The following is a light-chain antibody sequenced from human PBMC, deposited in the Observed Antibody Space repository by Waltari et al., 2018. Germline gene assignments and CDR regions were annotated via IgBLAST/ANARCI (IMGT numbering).Light chain of an antibody. J-gene: IGKJ4*01. Sequence: DIVLTQSPATLSVSPGDRATLSCRASQNVRTNLAWYQQKVGQAPRLVISGASTRATGVPDRFSGIGSGTDFTLTISNLQSEDLGFYYCHQYNEWPPAPTFGGGTKVEIK. CDR2: GAS. V-gene: IGKV3-15*01. CDR3: HQYNEWPPAPT. CDR1: QNVRTN.